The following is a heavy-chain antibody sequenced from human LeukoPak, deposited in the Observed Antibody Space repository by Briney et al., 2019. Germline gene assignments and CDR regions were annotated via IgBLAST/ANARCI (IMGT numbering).Heavy chain of an antibody. CDR3: ARDSRRGYSYGYFAWFDP. J-gene: IGHJ5*02. D-gene: IGHD5-18*01. CDR1: GGPISSYY. CDR2: IYTSRRS. V-gene: IGHV4-4*07. Sequence: AETLSLTCTVSGGPISSYYWSWIRQPAPKGLEWVGRIYTSRRSNHNPSLKSRITMSADTSKNQSSLKPSSVTASDTAVYYCARDSRRGYSYGYFAWFDPWGQGTLVTVSS.